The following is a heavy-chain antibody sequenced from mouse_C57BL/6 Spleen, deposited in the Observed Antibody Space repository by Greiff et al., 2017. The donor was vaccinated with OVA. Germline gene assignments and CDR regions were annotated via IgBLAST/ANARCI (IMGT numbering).Heavy chain of an antibody. Sequence: VQLVESGAELVRPGASVTLSCKASGYTFTDYEMHWVKQTPVHGLEWIGAIDPETGGTAYNQKFKGKAILTADKSSSTAYMELRSLTSEDSAVYYCTRGLRRNFDYWGQGTTLTVSS. J-gene: IGHJ2*01. D-gene: IGHD2-4*01. CDR2: IDPETGGT. CDR1: GYTFTDYE. CDR3: TRGLRRNFDY. V-gene: IGHV1-15*01.